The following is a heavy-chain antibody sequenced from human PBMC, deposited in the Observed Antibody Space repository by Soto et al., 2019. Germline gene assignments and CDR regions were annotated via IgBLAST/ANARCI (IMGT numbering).Heavy chain of an antibody. CDR3: ARARAGLYYDFWSGRKQPSYGMDV. D-gene: IGHD3-3*01. CDR1: GYTFTSYG. CDR2: ISAYNGNT. J-gene: IGHJ6*02. Sequence: ASVKVSCKASGYTFTSYGIIWVRQAPGQGLEWMGWISAYNGNTNYAQKLQGRVTMTTDTSTSTAYMELRSLRSDDTAVYYCARARAGLYYDFWSGRKQPSYGMDVWGQGTTVTVSS. V-gene: IGHV1-18*01.